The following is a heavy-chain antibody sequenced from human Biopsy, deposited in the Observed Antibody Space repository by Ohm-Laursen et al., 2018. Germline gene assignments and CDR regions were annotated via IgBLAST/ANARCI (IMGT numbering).Heavy chain of an antibody. Sequence: TLSLTCVVSGGSFSGTYWSWIRQTPGKGLEWIGEINHSGSTKYNPSFESRVTISVDTSKNQFSLNLFSVTAADAARYFCARGEYYAYWSGARKLNYFDYWGQGTLVIVS. V-gene: IGHV4-34*01. CDR3: ARGEYYAYWSGARKLNYFDY. CDR1: GGSFSGTY. CDR2: INHSGST. J-gene: IGHJ4*02. D-gene: IGHD3-3*01.